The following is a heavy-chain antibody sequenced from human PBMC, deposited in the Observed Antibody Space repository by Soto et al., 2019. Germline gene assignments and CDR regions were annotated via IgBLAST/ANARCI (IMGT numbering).Heavy chain of an antibody. Sequence: SETLSLTCTVSGDSMSSGAYYWNWIRQHPGKGLEWIGYIYYSGNTYYNPSLKSRIVISVDTSKNQFSLNLRSVTAADTAIYYCASSYSGYLDNGGRGALVSLL. D-gene: IGHD3-22*01. CDR1: GDSMSSGAYY. CDR3: ASSYSGYLDN. CDR2: IYYSGNT. V-gene: IGHV4-31*03. J-gene: IGHJ4*02.